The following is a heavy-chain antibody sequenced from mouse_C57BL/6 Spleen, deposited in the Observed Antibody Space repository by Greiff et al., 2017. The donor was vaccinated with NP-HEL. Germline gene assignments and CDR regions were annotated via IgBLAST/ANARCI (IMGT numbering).Heavy chain of an antibody. V-gene: IGHV1-15*01. D-gene: IGHD2-12*01. CDR1: GYTFTDYE. CDR3: TREGGRRGYFDY. J-gene: IGHJ2*01. CDR2: IDPETGGT. Sequence: QVQLQQSGAELVRPGASVTLSCKASGYTFTDYEMHWVKQTPVHGLEWIGAIDPETGGTAYNQKFKGKAILTADKSSSTAYMELRSLTSEDSAVYYCTREGGRRGYFDYWGQGTTLTVSS.